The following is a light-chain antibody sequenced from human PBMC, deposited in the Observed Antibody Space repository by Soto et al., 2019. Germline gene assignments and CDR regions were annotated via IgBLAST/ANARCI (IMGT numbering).Light chain of an antibody. CDR3: QQYGSSPFT. J-gene: IGKJ3*01. CDR2: GAS. Sequence: EIVLTQSPGTLSLSPGERATLSCRASQSVSSSYLAWYQQKPGQAPRLLIYGASSRATGIPDRFSGSGSGTDFTLIISRLEPEEFAVYYCQQYGSSPFTFGPGTKVDIK. CDR1: QSVSSSY. V-gene: IGKV3-20*01.